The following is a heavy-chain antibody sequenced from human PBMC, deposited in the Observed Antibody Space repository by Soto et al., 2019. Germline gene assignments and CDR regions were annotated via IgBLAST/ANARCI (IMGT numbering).Heavy chain of an antibody. J-gene: IGHJ5*02. CDR3: ARDPQCSGGSCYSKSRYDNWFDP. V-gene: IGHV1-18*01. CDR2: ISAYNGNT. Sequence: ASVKVSCKASGYTFTSYGISWVRQAPGQGLEWMGWISAYNGNTNYAQKLQGRVTMTTDTSTSTAYMVLRSLRSDDTAVYYCARDPQCSGGSCYSKSRYDNWFDPWGQGTLVTVSS. D-gene: IGHD2-15*01. CDR1: GYTFTSYG.